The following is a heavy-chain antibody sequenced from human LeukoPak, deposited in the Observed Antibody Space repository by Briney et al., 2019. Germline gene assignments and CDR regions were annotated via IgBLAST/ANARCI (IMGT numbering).Heavy chain of an antibody. D-gene: IGHD2-2*01. CDR1: GFTFSSYG. Sequence: GGSLRLSCAASGFTFSSYGMHGVRQAPGKGLEWVAVISYDGSNKYYADSVKGRFTISRDNSKNTLYLQMNSLRAEDTAVYYCAKDFAGYCSSTSCPGGDFDYWGQGTLVTVSS. V-gene: IGHV3-30*18. CDR2: ISYDGSNK. J-gene: IGHJ4*02. CDR3: AKDFAGYCSSTSCPGGDFDY.